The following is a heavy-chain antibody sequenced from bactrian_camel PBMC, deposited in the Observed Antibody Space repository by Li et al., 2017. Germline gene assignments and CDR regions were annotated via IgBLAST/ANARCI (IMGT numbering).Heavy chain of an antibody. V-gene: IGHV3S40*01. CDR1: DYMAGTLC. J-gene: IGHJ6*01. D-gene: IGHD6*01. Sequence: VQLVESGGGSVQSGGSLRLSCAASDYMAGTLCMGWFRQAPGKEREGVATTYSGDGSTYYADSVKGRFTIPRDNAKNTVYLQMNSLKPEDTAVYYCVRGGGGWSYNPWGQGTQVTVS. CDR2: TYSGDGST. CDR3: VRGGGGWSYNP.